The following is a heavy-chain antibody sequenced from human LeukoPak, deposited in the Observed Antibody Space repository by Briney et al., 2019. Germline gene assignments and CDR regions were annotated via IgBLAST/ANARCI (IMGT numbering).Heavy chain of an antibody. J-gene: IGHJ6*03. V-gene: IGHV3-48*04. CDR3: ARGEVHDPTNYYYYYYMDV. D-gene: IGHD2-2*01. CDR1: GFTFSSYS. CDR2: ISSSSSTI. Sequence: GGSLRLSCAASGFTFSSYSMNWVRQAPGKGLEWVSYISSSSSTIYYADSVKGRFTISRDNAKNSLYLQMNSLRAEDTAVYYCARGEVHDPTNYYYYYYMDVWGKGTTVTVSS.